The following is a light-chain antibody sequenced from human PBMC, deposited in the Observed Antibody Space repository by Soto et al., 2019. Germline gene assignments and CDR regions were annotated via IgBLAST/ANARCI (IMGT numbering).Light chain of an antibody. CDR2: DVY. CDR3: TSYTSASTPYV. J-gene: IGLJ1*01. V-gene: IGLV2-14*01. CDR1: SSDVGRYTY. Sequence: QSALTQPASVSGSPGHSITISCVGTSSDVGRYTYVSWYQQYPGKAPKLIIYDVYNRPSGVSNRFSGSKSGNTASLTISGLQAEDEADYYCTSYTSASTPYVFVSGTKVTVL.